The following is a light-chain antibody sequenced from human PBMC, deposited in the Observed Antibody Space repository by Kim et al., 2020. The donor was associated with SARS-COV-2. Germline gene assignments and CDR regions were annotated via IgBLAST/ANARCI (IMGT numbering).Light chain of an antibody. Sequence: LSPGESATLSCRACQSVSRSVAWYQQKPGQAPRLLIFDASKRATGIPARFSGSESGADFTLTIGSLEPEDFAIYYCQQRFDWPLTFGGGTKVDIK. V-gene: IGKV3-11*01. CDR3: QQRFDWPLT. CDR2: DAS. J-gene: IGKJ4*01. CDR1: QSVSRS.